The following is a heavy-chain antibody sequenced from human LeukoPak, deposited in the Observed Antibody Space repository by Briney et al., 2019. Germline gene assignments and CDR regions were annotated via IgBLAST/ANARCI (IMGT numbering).Heavy chain of an antibody. CDR1: GFTFSSYW. CDR2: IKQDGSEK. V-gene: IGHV3-7*01. J-gene: IGHJ4*02. CDR3: ARPYWGYYFDN. Sequence: GGSLRLSCAASGFTFSSYWMSWVRQAPGKGLEWVANIKQDGSEKHYVDSVKGRFTISRDNAKNSLYLQMNSLRAEDTAVYYCARPYWGYYFDNWGQGTLVTVSS. D-gene: IGHD7-27*01.